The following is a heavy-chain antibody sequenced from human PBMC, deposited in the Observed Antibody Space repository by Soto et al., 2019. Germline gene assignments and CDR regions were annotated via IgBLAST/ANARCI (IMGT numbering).Heavy chain of an antibody. V-gene: IGHV3-33*01. CDR1: GFTFSSYG. CDR2: IWYDGSNK. J-gene: IGHJ4*02. Sequence: QVQLVESGGGVVQPGRSLRLSCAASGFTFSSYGMHWVRQAPGKGLEWVAVIWYDGSNKYYADSVKGRFTISRDNSKNTLYLQMNSLRDEDTAVYYCARELRDIVVVVAAYFDYWGQGTLVTVSS. D-gene: IGHD2-15*01. CDR3: ARELRDIVVVVAAYFDY.